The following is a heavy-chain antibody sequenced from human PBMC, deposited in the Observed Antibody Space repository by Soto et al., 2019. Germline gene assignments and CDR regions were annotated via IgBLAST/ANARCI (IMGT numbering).Heavy chain of an antibody. Sequence: EASVKVSCKASGGTFSSYAISWVRQAPGQGLEWMGGIIPIFGTANYAQKFQGRVTITADESTSTAYMELSSLRSDDTAVYYCARDREWELIDYYYYYGMDVWGQGTTVTVSS. CDR1: GGTFSSYA. CDR3: ARDREWELIDYYYYYGMDV. D-gene: IGHD1-26*01. V-gene: IGHV1-69*13. J-gene: IGHJ6*02. CDR2: IIPIFGTA.